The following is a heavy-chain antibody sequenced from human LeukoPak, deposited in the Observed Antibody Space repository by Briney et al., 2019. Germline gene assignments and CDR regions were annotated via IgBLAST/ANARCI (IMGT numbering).Heavy chain of an antibody. J-gene: IGHJ6*02. CDR1: GHSLSGSSYS. V-gene: IGHV4-39*07. CDR3: ARDFGAGSYRYGMDV. CDR2: IYNVGSTGNT. D-gene: IGHD3-10*01. Sequence: SETLSLTCTVPGHSLSGSSYSWGWIRQPPGKGLEWIGCIYNVGSTGNTHYNPSLKSRLTISEDTSKNQFSLRLSSVTAADTAVYYCARDFGAGSYRYGMDVWGQGTAVTVSS.